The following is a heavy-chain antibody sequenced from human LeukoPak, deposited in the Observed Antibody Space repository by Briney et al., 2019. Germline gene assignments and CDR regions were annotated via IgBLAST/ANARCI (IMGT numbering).Heavy chain of an antibody. CDR1: GFTFDDYA. J-gene: IGHJ4*02. CDR3: AKDGERYCSGGSCSFDY. Sequence: PGGSLRLSCAASGFTFDDYAMHWVRQAPGKGLEWVSGISWNSGSIGYADSVKGRFTISRDNAKNSLYLQMNSLRAEDTALYYCAKDGERYCSGGSCSFDYWGQGTLVTVSS. V-gene: IGHV3-9*01. D-gene: IGHD2-15*01. CDR2: ISWNSGSI.